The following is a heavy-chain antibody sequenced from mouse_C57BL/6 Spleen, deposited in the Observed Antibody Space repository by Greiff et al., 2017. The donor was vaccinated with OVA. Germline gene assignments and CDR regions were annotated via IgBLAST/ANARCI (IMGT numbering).Heavy chain of an antibody. D-gene: IGHD2-4*01. J-gene: IGHJ3*01. Sequence: QVQLQQPGAELVRPGSSVKLSCKASGYTFTSYWMDWVKQRPGQGLEWIGNIYPSDSETHYNQKFKDKATLTVDKSSSTAYMQLSSLTSEDSAVYYCATRSLLYDYERGWCAYWGQGTLVTVSA. CDR2: IYPSDSET. CDR1: GYTFTSYW. CDR3: ATRSLLYDYERGWCAY. V-gene: IGHV1-61*01.